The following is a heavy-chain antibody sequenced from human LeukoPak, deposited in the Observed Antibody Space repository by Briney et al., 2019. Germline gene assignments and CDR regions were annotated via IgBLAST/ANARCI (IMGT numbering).Heavy chain of an antibody. CDR3: AREADVLYASFDY. Sequence: GGSLRLSCAASGFTFSDYYMSWIRQAPGKGLERVSYISSSGSTIYYADSVKGRFTISRDNAKNSLYLQMNSLRAEDTAVYYCAREADVLYASFDYWGQGTLVTVSS. D-gene: IGHD2-8*02. CDR2: ISSSGSTI. V-gene: IGHV3-11*01. CDR1: GFTFSDYY. J-gene: IGHJ4*02.